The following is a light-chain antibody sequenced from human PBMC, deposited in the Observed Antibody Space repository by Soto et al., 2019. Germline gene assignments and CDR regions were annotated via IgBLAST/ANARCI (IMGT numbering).Light chain of an antibody. CDR3: CSYATPRL. CDR2: EVS. Sequence: QSALTQPASVSGSPGQSITIPCTGTSSDVGSYNLVSWYQQHPGKAPKLIIYEVSERPSGVSHRFSGSKSGSTASLTISGLQAEDEADYYCCSYATPRLFGGGTKVTVL. J-gene: IGLJ2*01. CDR1: SSDVGSYNL. V-gene: IGLV2-23*02.